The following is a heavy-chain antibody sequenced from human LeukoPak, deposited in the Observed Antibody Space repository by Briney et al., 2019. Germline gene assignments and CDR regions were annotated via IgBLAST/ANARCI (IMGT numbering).Heavy chain of an antibody. J-gene: IGHJ5*02. CDR1: GYTFTGYY. CDR2: INPNSGGT. D-gene: IGHD3-3*01. CDR3: AKNVDYDFWSGPNWFDP. Sequence: GGSVKVSCKASGYTFTGYYMHWVRQAPGQGLEWMGWINPNSGGTNYAQKFQGRVTTTRDTSISTAYMELSRLRSDDTAVYYCAKNVDYDFWSGPNWFDPWGQGTLVTVSS. V-gene: IGHV1-2*02.